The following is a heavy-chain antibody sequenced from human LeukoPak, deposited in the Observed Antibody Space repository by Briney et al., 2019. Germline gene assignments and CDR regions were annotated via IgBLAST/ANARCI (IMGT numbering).Heavy chain of an antibody. J-gene: IGHJ4*02. Sequence: SETLSLTCAVYGGSFSGYYWSWIRQPPGKGLEWIGETNHSRSTNYNPSLKSRVTISVDTSKNQFSLKLSSVTAADTAVYYCAREVAGFGELVFDYWGQGTLVTVSS. CDR1: GGSFSGYY. V-gene: IGHV4-34*01. CDR3: AREVAGFGELVFDY. D-gene: IGHD3-10*01. CDR2: TNHSRST.